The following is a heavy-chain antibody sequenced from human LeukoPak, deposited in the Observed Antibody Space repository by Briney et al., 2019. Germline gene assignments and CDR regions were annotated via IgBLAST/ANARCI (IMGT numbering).Heavy chain of an antibody. CDR3: AKVSRISGLD. J-gene: IGHJ4*02. V-gene: IGHV3-23*01. CDR1: GFTFSPYG. D-gene: IGHD6-19*01. Sequence: PGGPLRLSCAPSGFTFSPYGMSGVPQAPGKGLEWVSDISVRGVSTHYADSVKGRFTISRENSKNTLYLQMNSLRAEDTAVYYCAKVSRISGLDWGQGARVSVSS. CDR2: ISVRGVST.